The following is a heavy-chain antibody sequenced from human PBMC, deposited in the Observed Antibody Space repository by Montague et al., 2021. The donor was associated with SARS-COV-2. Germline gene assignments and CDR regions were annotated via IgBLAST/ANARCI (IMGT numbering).Heavy chain of an antibody. CDR2: ISWSSNSI. CDR3: AKGQKIKWLVLHSAPDWFDP. CDR1: GFTFDDYA. J-gene: IGHJ5*02. Sequence: SLRLSCAASGFTFDDYAMHWVRQAPGKALEWVSGISWSSNSIGYGDSXXGRFTISRDNAKNSLYLQMNSLRAEDTGLYYCAKGQKIKWLVLHSAPDWFDPWGQGTLVTVSS. V-gene: IGHV3-9*01. D-gene: IGHD6-19*01.